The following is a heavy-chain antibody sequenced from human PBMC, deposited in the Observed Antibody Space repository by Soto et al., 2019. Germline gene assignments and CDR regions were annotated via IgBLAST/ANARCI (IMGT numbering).Heavy chain of an antibody. V-gene: IGHV4-34*01. CDR1: GDSFSDYY. CDR2: INHSGNT. D-gene: IGHD2-8*01. CDR3: ARNGDCTRPGCIVGWFDP. J-gene: IGHJ5*02. Sequence: SSETLSLTCGVYGDSFSDYYWAWVRQPPGKGLERIGEINHSGNTYFAPSLKSRLTMSIDTSRNHVSLHLTSVTAADTAVYYCARNGDCTRPGCIVGWFDPWGPGTLVTVSS.